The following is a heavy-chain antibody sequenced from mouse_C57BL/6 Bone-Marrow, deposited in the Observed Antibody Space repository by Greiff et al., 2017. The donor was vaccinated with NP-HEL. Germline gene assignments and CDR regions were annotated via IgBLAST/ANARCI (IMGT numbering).Heavy chain of an antibody. Sequence: EVQGVESGPELVKPGASVKISCKASGYSFTDYNMNWVKQSNGKSLEWIGVINPNYGTTSYNQKFKGKATLTVDQSSSTAYMQLNSLTSEDSAVYYCARTPRVWGVYAMDYWGQGTSVTVSS. CDR1: GYSFTDYN. V-gene: IGHV1-39*01. J-gene: IGHJ4*01. CDR2: INPNYGTT. CDR3: ARTPRVWGVYAMDY. D-gene: IGHD2-10*02.